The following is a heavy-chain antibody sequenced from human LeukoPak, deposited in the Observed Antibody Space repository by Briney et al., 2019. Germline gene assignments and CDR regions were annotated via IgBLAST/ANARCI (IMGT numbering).Heavy chain of an antibody. D-gene: IGHD3-10*01. CDR2: IYYSGST. CDR3: ARSDGYGLVGI. J-gene: IGHJ3*02. V-gene: IGHV4-39*07. CDR1: GGSISSSSYY. Sequence: SETLSLTCTVSGGSISSSSYYWGWIRQPPGKGLEWIGSIYYSGSTYYNPSLKSRVTISVDTSKNQFSLKLSSVTAADTAVYYCARSDGYGLVGIWGQGTRVTVSS.